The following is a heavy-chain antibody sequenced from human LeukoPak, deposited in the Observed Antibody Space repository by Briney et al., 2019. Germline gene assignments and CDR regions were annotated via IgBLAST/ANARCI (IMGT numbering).Heavy chain of an antibody. CDR1: GFTFSSYG. J-gene: IGHJ6*02. D-gene: IGHD6-13*01. CDR2: ISFDGVKT. CDR3: AKDRGSSSAADGMDV. V-gene: IGHV3-30*18. Sequence: GGSLRLSCAASGFTFSSYGMHWVRQAPGKGLEWVALISFDGVKTDYADSVKGRFTISRDSSQNTLYLQMNSLRAEDTAVYYCAKDRGSSSAADGMDVWGQGTTVTVSS.